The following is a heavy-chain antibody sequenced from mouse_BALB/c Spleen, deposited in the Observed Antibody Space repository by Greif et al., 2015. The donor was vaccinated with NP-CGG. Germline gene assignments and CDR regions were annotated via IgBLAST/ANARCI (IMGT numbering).Heavy chain of an antibody. CDR2: IYPGSGNT. D-gene: IGHD4-1*01. V-gene: IGHV1-84*02. CDR3: ARRTGTEAMDY. CDR1: GYTFTDYY. Sequence: ESGPELVKPGASVKISCKASGYTFTDYYINWVKQKTGQGLEWIGWIYPGSGNTKYNEKFKGKATLTVDTSSSTAYMQLSSLTSEDTAVYFCARRTGTEAMDYWGQGTSVTVSS. J-gene: IGHJ4*01.